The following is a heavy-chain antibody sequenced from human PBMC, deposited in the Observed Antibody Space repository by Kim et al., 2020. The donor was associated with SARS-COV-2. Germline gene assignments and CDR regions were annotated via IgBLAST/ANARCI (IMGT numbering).Heavy chain of an antibody. V-gene: IGHV4-4*09. CDR3: ATYNWNYGYDY. Sequence: TNSNPSLKSRVTISVDTSKNQFSLKLSSVTAADTAVYYCATYNWNYGYDYWGQGTLVTVSS. CDR2: T. J-gene: IGHJ4*02. D-gene: IGHD1-7*01.